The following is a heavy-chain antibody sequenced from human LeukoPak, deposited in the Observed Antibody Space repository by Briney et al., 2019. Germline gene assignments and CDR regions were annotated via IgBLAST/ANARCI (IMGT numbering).Heavy chain of an antibody. CDR3: AKDSTVTAFDY. CDR1: GFTFSSYG. CDR2: ISYDGSNK. V-gene: IGHV3-30*18. Sequence: GRSLRLSCAASGFTFSSYGMHWVRQAPGKGLEWVAAISYDGSNKYYADSVKGRFTISRDNSKNTLYLQMNSLRAEDTAVYYCAKDSTVTAFDYWGQGTLVTVSS. J-gene: IGHJ4*02. D-gene: IGHD4-17*01.